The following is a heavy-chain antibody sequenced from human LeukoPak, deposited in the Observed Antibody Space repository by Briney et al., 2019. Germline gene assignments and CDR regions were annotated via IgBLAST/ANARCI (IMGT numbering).Heavy chain of an antibody. CDR2: IYYSGST. CDR3: AREEAPARAIDY. J-gene: IGHJ4*02. Sequence: SETLSLTCTVSGGSISSSSYYWGWIRQPPGKGLEWIGSIYYSGSTYYNTSLKSRVTISVDTSKNQFSLKLNSVTSADTAVYYCAREEAPARAIDYWGQGTLVTVSS. D-gene: IGHD4/OR15-4a*01. V-gene: IGHV4-39*07. CDR1: GGSISSSSYY.